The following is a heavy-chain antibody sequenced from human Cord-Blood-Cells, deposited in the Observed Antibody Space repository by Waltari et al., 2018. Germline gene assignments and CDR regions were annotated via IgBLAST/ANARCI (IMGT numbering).Heavy chain of an antibody. V-gene: IGHV4-4*07. D-gene: IGHD3-10*01. CDR2: IYTSGST. Sequence: QVQLQESGPGLVKPSETLSLTCTVSGGSISSYYWSWIRPPAGKGLEWIGRIYTSGSTNYNPSLKSRVTMSVDTSKNQFSLKLSSVTAADTAVYYCARGITMVRGVTGWFDPWGQGTLVTVSS. J-gene: IGHJ5*02. CDR1: GGSISSYY. CDR3: ARGITMVRGVTGWFDP.